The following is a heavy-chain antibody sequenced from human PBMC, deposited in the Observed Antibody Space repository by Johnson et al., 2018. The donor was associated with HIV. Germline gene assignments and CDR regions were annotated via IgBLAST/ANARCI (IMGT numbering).Heavy chain of an antibody. Sequence: VLLVESGGGLVQPGGSLRLSCTASGFPVTSNFMTWVRQPPGKGLDWVSAVYSTFGTYYADSVKGRFTISRDNAKDTLYLQLNSLTAEDTAVYYCARAGIVFDIWGQGTMVTVSS. D-gene: IGHD2-15*01. V-gene: IGHV3-66*01. CDR2: VYSTFGT. J-gene: IGHJ3*02. CDR1: GFPVTSNF. CDR3: ARAGIVFDI.